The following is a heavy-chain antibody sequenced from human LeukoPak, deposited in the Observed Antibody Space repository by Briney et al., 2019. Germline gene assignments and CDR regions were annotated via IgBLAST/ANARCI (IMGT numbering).Heavy chain of an antibody. D-gene: IGHD4-23*01. CDR2: IYYTGST. Sequence: PSETLSLTCTVSGGSISSTSYYWGWIRQPPGKGLEWIGSIYYTGSTYYNPSLNTRVTMSVDTSKNQFSLKLSSVTAADTAVYYCARRGGGYYYYYGMDVWGQGTTVTVSS. J-gene: IGHJ6*02. CDR1: GGSISSTSYY. CDR3: ARRGGGYYYYYGMDV. V-gene: IGHV4-39*01.